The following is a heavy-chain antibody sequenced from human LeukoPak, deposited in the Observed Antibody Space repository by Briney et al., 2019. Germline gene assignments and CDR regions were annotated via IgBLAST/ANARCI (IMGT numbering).Heavy chain of an antibody. Sequence: ASVKVSCKASGYTFTSYGISWVRQAPGQGLEWMGWISAYNGNTNHAQKLQGRVTMTTDTSTSTAYMELRSLRSDDTAVYYCAILSTYSSGWDTDYWGQGTLVTVSS. CDR1: GYTFTSYG. CDR3: AILSTYSSGWDTDY. J-gene: IGHJ4*02. CDR2: ISAYNGNT. D-gene: IGHD6-19*01. V-gene: IGHV1-18*01.